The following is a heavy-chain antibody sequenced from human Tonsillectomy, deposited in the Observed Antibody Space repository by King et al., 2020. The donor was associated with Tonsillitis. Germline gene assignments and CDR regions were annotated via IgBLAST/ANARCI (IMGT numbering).Heavy chain of an antibody. Sequence: VQLQESGPGLVKPSQTLSLTCTVSGASIRRGGSYWNLIRQHPGKGLEWIGYSYYGLSTYYNPSLKSRVTISVDTSKNQSSLKLSSVTAADTAVYYCARAGSGEVFWGQGTLVTVSS. CDR2: SYYGLST. V-gene: IGHV4-31*03. CDR1: GASIRRGGSY. J-gene: IGHJ4*02. CDR3: ARAGSGEVF. D-gene: IGHD2-15*01.